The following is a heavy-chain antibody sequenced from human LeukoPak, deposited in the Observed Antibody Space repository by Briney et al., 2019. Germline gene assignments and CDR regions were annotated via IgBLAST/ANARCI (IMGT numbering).Heavy chain of an antibody. CDR1: GFTFSSYG. J-gene: IGHJ4*02. D-gene: IGHD3-3*01. V-gene: IGHV3-30*02. Sequence: GGSLRLSCAASGFTFSSYGMHWVRQAPGKGLEWVAFIRYDGSNKYYADSVKGRFTISRDNSKNTLYLQMNSLRAEDTAVYYCAKGRDFGVDHFDYWGQGTLVTVSS. CDR2: IRYDGSNK. CDR3: AKGRDFGVDHFDY.